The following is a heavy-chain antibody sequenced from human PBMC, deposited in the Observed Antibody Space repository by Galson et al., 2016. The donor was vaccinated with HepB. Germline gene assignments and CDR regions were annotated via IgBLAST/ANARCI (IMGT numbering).Heavy chain of an antibody. CDR3: EAYCGAGSCHGIEY. CDR2: ISYDGNQK. Sequence: SLRLSCAASGFIFSTYGMHWVRQAPGKGLEWVAVISYDGNQKYYADSVIGRATISRDNAKKSLFLQMNSLGVEDTALYYCEAYCGAGSCHGIEYWGHGTLVTVSS. D-gene: IGHD2-21*01. J-gene: IGHJ4*01. CDR1: GFIFSTYG. V-gene: IGHV3-30*03.